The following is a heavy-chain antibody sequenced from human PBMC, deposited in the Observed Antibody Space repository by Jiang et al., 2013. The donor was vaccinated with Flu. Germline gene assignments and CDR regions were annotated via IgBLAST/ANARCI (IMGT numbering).Heavy chain of an antibody. CDR1: GFTLTELS. CDR3: TAGGPLGGFDM. CDR2: FDREDGET. Sequence: GAEVKKPGASVKVSCKVSGFTLTELSMHWVRQPPGKGLEWMGNFDREDGETIHAQKFQGRFTMSEDTSTDTAYMELSSLRPEDTAIYYCTAGGPLGGFDMWGQGTMVTVSS. D-gene: IGHD3-16*01. J-gene: IGHJ3*02. V-gene: IGHV1-24*01.